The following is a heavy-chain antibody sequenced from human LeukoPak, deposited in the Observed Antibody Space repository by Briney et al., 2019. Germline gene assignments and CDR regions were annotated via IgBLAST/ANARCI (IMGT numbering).Heavy chain of an antibody. CDR1: GVAFSSYG. J-gene: IGHJ4*02. CDR2: IWYDGSNK. D-gene: IGHD6-13*01. V-gene: IGHV3-33*01. Sequence: GGALRLSCAASGVAFSSYGMHWVRQAPGKGLEWVAVIWYDGSNKYYADSVKGRFTISRDNSKNTLYLQMNSLRAEDTAVYYCARDSGEAAADNTLDYWGQGTLVTVSS. CDR3: ARDSGEAAADNTLDY.